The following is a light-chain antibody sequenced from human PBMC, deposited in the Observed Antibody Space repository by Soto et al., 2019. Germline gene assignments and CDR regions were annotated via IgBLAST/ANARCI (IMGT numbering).Light chain of an antibody. CDR1: QNVANY. Sequence: EIVLTQSPATLSLSPGERATLSCRASQNVANYLDWYQQKPGQAPRLLIYESSNRATGIAARFSGSGSGTDFTLTISSLEPEDFAVYYCQQYGRSGTFGQGTKVDIK. V-gene: IGKV3-11*01. CDR3: QQYGRSGT. CDR2: ESS. J-gene: IGKJ1*01.